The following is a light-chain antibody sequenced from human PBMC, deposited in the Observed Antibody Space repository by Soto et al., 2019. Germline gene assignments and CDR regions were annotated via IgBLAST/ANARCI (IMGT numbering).Light chain of an antibody. CDR1: QTISSW. Sequence: DIQMTQSPSTLSGSVGDRVTITCRASQTISSWLAWYQHQPGKAPKLLIYDASTLESGVPSRFSGTGSGTEFTFSITSLQPEDFGTYCCQQCYTGWTFGQGTKVDIK. CDR2: DAS. V-gene: IGKV1-5*01. CDR3: QQCYTGWT. J-gene: IGKJ1*01.